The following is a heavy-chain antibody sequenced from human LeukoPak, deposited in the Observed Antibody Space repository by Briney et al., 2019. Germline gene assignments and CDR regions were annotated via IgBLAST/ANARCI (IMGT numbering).Heavy chain of an antibody. CDR1: GFTFSSYA. V-gene: IGHV3-30-3*01. Sequence: GGSLRLSCAASGFTFSSYAMHWVRQAPGKGLEWVAVISYDGSNKYYADSVKGRFTISRDNSKNTLYLQMNSLRAEDTAVYYCAKDRIVATIDYYYRMDVWGQGTTVTVSS. CDR3: AKDRIVATIDYYYRMDV. J-gene: IGHJ6*02. D-gene: IGHD5-12*01. CDR2: ISYDGSNK.